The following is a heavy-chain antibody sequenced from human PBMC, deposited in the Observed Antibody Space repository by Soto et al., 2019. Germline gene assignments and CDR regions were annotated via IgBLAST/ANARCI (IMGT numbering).Heavy chain of an antibody. J-gene: IGHJ5*02. CDR2: IYNSGST. V-gene: IGHV4-4*07. CDR3: ARDLVSPAGFDP. Sequence: SATRSLTCPVSGGSISIYYWSGIRPPPGKGLEWIGRIYNSGSTNYNPSLKSRVTMSVDTSKNQFSLKLSSVTAADTAVYYCARDLVSPAGFDPWGQGTLVTVSS. CDR1: GGSISIYY.